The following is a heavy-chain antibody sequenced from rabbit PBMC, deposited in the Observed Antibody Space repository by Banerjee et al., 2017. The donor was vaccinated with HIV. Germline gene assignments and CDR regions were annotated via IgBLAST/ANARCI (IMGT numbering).Heavy chain of an antibody. D-gene: IGHD8-1*01. Sequence: QSLEESGGDLVKPGASLTLTCTASGFSFSSNYWICWVRQAPGKGLEWIGYINAGSGGTYYASWAKGRFTISKTSSTTVTLQMTSLTAADTATYFCARGGVGTTYPYGGMDLWGQGTLVTVS. CDR2: INAGSGGT. CDR3: ARGGVGTTYPYGGMDL. CDR1: GFSFSSNYW. V-gene: IGHV1S40*01. J-gene: IGHJ6*01.